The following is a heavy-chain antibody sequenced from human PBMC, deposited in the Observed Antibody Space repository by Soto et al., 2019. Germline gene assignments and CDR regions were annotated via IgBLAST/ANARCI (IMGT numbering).Heavy chain of an antibody. Sequence: EVQLVESGGGLVKPGGSLRLSCAASGFNFSSYSMNWVRQAPGKGLEWVSSISRSSSNIYYVDSVKGRFTISRDNAKNSLYLQMNSLRAEDTAMYYCARDLKVAAAGTGYYYYGMDVWGQGTTVTVSS. CDR1: GFNFSSYS. CDR2: ISRSSSNI. D-gene: IGHD6-13*01. J-gene: IGHJ6*02. CDR3: ARDLKVAAAGTGYYYYGMDV. V-gene: IGHV3-21*01.